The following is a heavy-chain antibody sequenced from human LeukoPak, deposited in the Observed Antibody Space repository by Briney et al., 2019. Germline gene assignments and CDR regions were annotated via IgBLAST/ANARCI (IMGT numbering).Heavy chain of an antibody. CDR2: IFHTGST. CDR3: ARKYYYDSSAFFGTNAFDI. J-gene: IGHJ3*02. Sequence: PSETLSLTCTVSNYSISSGYFWGWIRQPPGKGLEWIGNIFHTGSTYYNPSLKSRVTMSADTSKNQFSLKLSSATATDTAVYYCARKYYYDSSAFFGTNAFDIWGQGTMVTVSS. CDR1: NYSISSGYF. D-gene: IGHD3-22*01. V-gene: IGHV4-38-2*02.